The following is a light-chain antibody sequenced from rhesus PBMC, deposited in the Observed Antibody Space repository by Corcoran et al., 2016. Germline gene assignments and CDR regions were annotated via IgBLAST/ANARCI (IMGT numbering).Light chain of an antibody. CDR1: QGIAND. Sequence: DIQMTQSPSSLSASVGDRVTITCRASQGIANDLAWYQQKPGETPKLLIYEASSLQSGIPSRFSGRGSGTDFSLTLSSLQSEDFATYYCQHYYNTPFTFGPGTKLDIK. J-gene: IGKJ3*01. CDR2: EAS. V-gene: IGKV1-25*01. CDR3: QHYYNTPFT.